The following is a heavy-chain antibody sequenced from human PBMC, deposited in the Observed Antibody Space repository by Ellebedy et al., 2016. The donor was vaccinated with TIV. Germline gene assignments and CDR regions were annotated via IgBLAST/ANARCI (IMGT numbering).Heavy chain of an antibody. CDR2: INHIGST. V-gene: IGHV4-34*01. CDR1: GGSFSGYY. Sequence: SETLSLTXAVYGGSFSGYYWSWIRQPPGEGLEWVGEINHIGSTNNNPSLKSRVTISVDTSKNQFSLKLSSVTAADTAVYYCARLSPGIAAARRLAGRYFDLWGRGTLVTVSS. J-gene: IGHJ2*01. CDR3: ARLSPGIAAARRLAGRYFDL. D-gene: IGHD6-13*01.